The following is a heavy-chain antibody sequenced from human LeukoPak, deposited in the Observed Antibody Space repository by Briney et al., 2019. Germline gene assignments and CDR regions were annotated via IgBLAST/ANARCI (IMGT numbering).Heavy chain of an antibody. CDR1: GGSINSRSYY. CDR3: ARRGSGSYSLFDY. J-gene: IGHJ4*02. CDR2: IYYSGST. V-gene: IGHV4-39*01. Sequence: SETLSLTCSVFGGSINSRSYYWGWIRQPPGKGLEWIGSIYYSGSTYYNPSLKSRVTISVDTSKSQFSLKLSSVTAADAAVYYCARRGSGSYSLFDYWGQGTLVTVSS. D-gene: IGHD3-10*01.